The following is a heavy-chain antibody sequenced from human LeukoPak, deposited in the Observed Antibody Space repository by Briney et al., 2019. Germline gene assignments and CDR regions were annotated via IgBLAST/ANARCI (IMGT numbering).Heavy chain of an antibody. CDR1: GGSTTTGDYY. Sequence: SSETLSLTCIVSGGSTTTGDYYCSWIRQPAGKGLEWIGRIYTRGSTNYNPSLKSRVTISVDTSKNQFSLKLSSVTAADTAVYYCARAKRGYLKSYYYYYMDVWGKGTTVTVSS. CDR2: IYTRGST. CDR3: ARAKRGYLKSYYYYYMDV. V-gene: IGHV4-61*02. D-gene: IGHD5-12*01. J-gene: IGHJ6*03.